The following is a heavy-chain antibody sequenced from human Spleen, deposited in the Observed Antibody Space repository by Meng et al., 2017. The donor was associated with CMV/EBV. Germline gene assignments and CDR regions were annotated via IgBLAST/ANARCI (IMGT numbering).Heavy chain of an antibody. CDR1: GFSFSDFY. J-gene: IGHJ4*02. CDR3: VRTLASVPRARIAAF. D-gene: IGHD2-15*01. CDR2: IDTSGRTM. Sequence: GGSLRLSCAASGFSFSDFYMSWIRQAPGKGLEWISHIDTSGRTMYSADSVKGRFTFSRDNAKSSLYLQMNSLRADDTAVYYCVRTLASVPRARIAAFWGQGTLVTVSS. V-gene: IGHV3-11*04.